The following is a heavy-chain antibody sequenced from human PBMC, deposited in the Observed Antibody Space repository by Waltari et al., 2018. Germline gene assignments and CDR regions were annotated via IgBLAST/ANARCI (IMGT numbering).Heavy chain of an antibody. CDR1: GGSISSSSYY. Sequence: QLQLQESGPGLVKPSETLSLTCTVSGGSISSSSYYWGWIRQPPGKGLEWIGRIYYSGSTYYHPSVKRRVTITVYTAKNQFSVKLRVVTAADTAVYYCARGGSITMIVVVTFDYWGQGTLVTVSS. J-gene: IGHJ4*02. D-gene: IGHD3-22*01. CDR3: ARGGSITMIVVVTFDY. V-gene: IGHV4-39*07. CDR2: IYYSGST.